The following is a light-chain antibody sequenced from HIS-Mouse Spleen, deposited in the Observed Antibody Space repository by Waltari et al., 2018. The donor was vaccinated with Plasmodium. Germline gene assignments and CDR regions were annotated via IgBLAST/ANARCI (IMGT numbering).Light chain of an antibody. CDR2: EDS. CDR3: YSTDSSGNHRV. CDR1: ALPQKY. Sequence: SYELTQPPSVSVSPGQTARLTCSGDALPQKYAYWYQQKSGQAPVLVNYEDSKRPSGIPERFSGSSSGTMATLTISGAQVEDEADYYCYSTDSSGNHRVFGGGTKLTVL. J-gene: IGLJ3*02. V-gene: IGLV3-10*01.